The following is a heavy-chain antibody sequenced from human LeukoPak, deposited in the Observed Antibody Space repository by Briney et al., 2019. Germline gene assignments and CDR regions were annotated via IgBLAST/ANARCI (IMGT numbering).Heavy chain of an antibody. Sequence: SETLSLTCAVSGGSISSGGYSWSWIRQPPGKGLEWIGYIYHSGSTYHNPSLKSRVTISVDRSKNQFSLKLSSVTTADTAVYYCARVNYYGSGSYYFDAFDIWGQGTMVTVSS. V-gene: IGHV4-30-2*01. CDR2: IYHSGST. CDR3: ARVNYYGSGSYYFDAFDI. D-gene: IGHD3-10*01. J-gene: IGHJ3*02. CDR1: GGSISSGGYS.